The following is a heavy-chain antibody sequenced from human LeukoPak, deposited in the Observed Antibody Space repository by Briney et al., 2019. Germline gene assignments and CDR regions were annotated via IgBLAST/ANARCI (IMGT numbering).Heavy chain of an antibody. CDR1: GGSISSSSYY. CDR2: IYYSGST. J-gene: IGHJ6*03. Sequence: SETLSLTCTVSGGSISSSSYYWGWIHQPPGKGLEWIGSIYYSGSTYYNPSLKSRVTISVDTSKNQFSLKLSSVTAADTAVYYCARSVPAAWFGELLFKTHYYYYYMDVWGKGTTVTVSS. CDR3: ARSVPAAWFGELLFKTHYYYYYMDV. V-gene: IGHV4-39*07. D-gene: IGHD3-10*01.